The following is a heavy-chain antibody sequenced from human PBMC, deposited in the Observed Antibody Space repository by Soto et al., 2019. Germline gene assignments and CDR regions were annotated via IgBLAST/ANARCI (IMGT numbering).Heavy chain of an antibody. CDR1: GYTFTGYY. CDR2: INPNSGGT. J-gene: IGHJ4*02. V-gene: IGHV1-2*02. CDR3: ARDHSLFYYDSSGYSN. D-gene: IGHD3-22*01. Sequence: ASVKVSCKASGYTFTGYYMHWVRQAPGQGLEWIGWINPNSGGTNYAQKFQGRVTMTRDTSISTAYMELSRLRSDDTAVYYCARDHSLFYYDSSGYSNWGQGTLVTVSS.